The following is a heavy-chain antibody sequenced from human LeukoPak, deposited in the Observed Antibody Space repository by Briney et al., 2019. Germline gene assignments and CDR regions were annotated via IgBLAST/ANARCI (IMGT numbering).Heavy chain of an antibody. CDR2: IKQDGSEK. Sequence: GGSLRLSCAASGFTFSSYWMSWVRQAPGKGLEGVAHIKQDGSEKYYVDSVKGRFTISRDNAKNSLYLQMNSLRAEDTAVYYCAREEGSGGYYHGMDVWGKGTTVTVSS. J-gene: IGHJ6*04. V-gene: IGHV3-7*03. CDR1: GFTFSSYW. CDR3: AREEGSGGYYHGMDV. D-gene: IGHD3-10*01.